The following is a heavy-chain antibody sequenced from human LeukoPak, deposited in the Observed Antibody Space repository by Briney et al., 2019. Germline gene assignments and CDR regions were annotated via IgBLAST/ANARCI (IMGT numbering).Heavy chain of an antibody. CDR2: IKEDGSEK. D-gene: IGHD3-22*01. J-gene: IGHJ4*02. CDR3: ARDSSGYQ. CDR1: GFTFSTYW. V-gene: IGHV3-7*01. Sequence: GGSLRLSCAASGFTFSTYWMSWVRQAPGKGLEWVANIKEDGSEKYYGDSVKGRFTISRDNAKNSLYLQMNSLRADDTAVYYCARDSSGYQWGQGTLVTVSS.